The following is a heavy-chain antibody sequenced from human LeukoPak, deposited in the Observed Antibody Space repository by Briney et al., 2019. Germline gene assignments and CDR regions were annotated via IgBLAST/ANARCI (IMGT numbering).Heavy chain of an antibody. Sequence: PGGSLRLSCAASGFTLSSYGMRWVRQAPGKGLDGVTIIWSDGSNKYYADSVKGRFTISRDNSKNTLYLQMTRLRAYVTAVDSCARSPSVYYGSGKYFDYWGQGTLVTVSS. CDR3: ARSPSVYYGSGKYFDY. CDR2: IWSDGSNK. D-gene: IGHD3-10*01. CDR1: GFTLSSYG. V-gene: IGHV3-33*01. J-gene: IGHJ4*02.